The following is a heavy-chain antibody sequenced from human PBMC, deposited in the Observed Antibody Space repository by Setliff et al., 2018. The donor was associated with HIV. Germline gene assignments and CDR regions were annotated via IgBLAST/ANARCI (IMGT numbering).Heavy chain of an antibody. CDR1: GFNVGDHA. V-gene: IGHV3-21*01. J-gene: IGHJ6*03. CDR2: ISSSSNYI. Sequence: GSLRLSCAASGFNVGDHAMSWVRQAPGKGLEWVSSISSSSNYIYYADSVKGRFTISRDNAKNSLYLQMSSLRAEDTAVYYCAKGAPQLFSYMDVWGKGTTVTVSS. D-gene: IGHD1-1*01. CDR3: AKGAPQLFSYMDV.